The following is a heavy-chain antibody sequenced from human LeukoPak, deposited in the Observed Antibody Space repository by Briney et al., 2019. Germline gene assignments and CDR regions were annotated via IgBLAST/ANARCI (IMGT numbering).Heavy chain of an antibody. V-gene: IGHV4-34*01. Sequence: SETLSLTCAVYGGSFSGYYWSWIRQPPGKGLEWIGEINHSGSTNYNPSIKSRVTISVDTSKNQFSLKLSSVTAADTAVYYCARAWLSDYWGQGTLVTVSS. J-gene: IGHJ4*02. D-gene: IGHD5-12*01. CDR1: GGSFSGYY. CDR2: INHSGST. CDR3: ARAWLSDY.